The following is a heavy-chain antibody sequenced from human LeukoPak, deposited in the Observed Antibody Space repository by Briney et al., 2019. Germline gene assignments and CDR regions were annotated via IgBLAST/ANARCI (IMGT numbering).Heavy chain of an antibody. J-gene: IGHJ3*02. Sequence: GASVKVSCKASGGTFSSYAISWVRQAPGQGLEWMGGIIPIFGTANYAQKFQGRVTITADKSTSTAYMELSSLRSEDTAVYYCARPSKVVTHRAFDIWGQGTMVTVSS. CDR1: GGTFSSYA. CDR2: IIPIFGTA. D-gene: IGHD3-22*01. V-gene: IGHV1-69*06. CDR3: ARPSKVVTHRAFDI.